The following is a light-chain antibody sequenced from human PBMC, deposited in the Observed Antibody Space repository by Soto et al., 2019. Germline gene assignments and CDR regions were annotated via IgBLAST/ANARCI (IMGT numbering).Light chain of an antibody. V-gene: IGKV1-12*01. CDR2: AAS. CDR3: QQSYSTPWT. CDR1: QDISSW. J-gene: IGKJ1*01. Sequence: DIQITQSPSSVSASVGDRVTIACRASQDISSWLAWYQQIPGKAPKLLIYAASSLQSGVPSRFSGSGSGTDFTLTISSLQPEDFATYYCQQSYSTPWTLGQGTKVGIK.